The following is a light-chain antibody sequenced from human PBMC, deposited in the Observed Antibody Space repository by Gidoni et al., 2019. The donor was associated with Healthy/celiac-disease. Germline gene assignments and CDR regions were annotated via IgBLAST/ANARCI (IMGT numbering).Light chain of an antibody. J-gene: IGKJ3*01. CDR3: QQRSNLFT. Sequence: IVFTQSPATLSLSPGERATLSCRASQSVSSYLAWYQQKPGQAPRLLIYDASNRATGIPDRFSGSGYGTDFTLTIRSLEHEDFAVYYGQQRSNLFTFGPGTKVDIK. CDR1: QSVSSY. CDR2: DAS. V-gene: IGKV3-11*01.